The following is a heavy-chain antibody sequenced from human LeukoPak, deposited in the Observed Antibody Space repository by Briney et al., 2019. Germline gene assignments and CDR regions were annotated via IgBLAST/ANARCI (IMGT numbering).Heavy chain of an antibody. CDR1: GFTFSSYA. D-gene: IGHD4-23*01. CDR3: AKGNDYGGNSGYNWFDP. CDR2: ISGSGGST. J-gene: IGHJ5*02. V-gene: IGHV3-23*01. Sequence: PGGSLRLSCAASGFTFSSYAMSWVRQAPGKGLEWVSAISGSGGSTYYADSVKGRFTISRDNSKNTLYLQMNSLRAEDTAVYYCAKGNDYGGNSGYNWFDPWGQGTLVTVSS.